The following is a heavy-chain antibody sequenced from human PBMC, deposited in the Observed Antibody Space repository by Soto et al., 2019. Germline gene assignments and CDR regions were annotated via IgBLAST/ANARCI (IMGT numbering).Heavy chain of an antibody. CDR1: GFTFTTYT. Sequence: GGSLRLSCAASGFTFTTYTMSWVRQAPGKGLEWVSVISGSGGSTYYADSVKGRFTISRDNSKNTLYLQMNSLRAEDTALYYCAKRDRSNWSYFDYWGQGTLVTVSS. CDR2: ISGSGGST. J-gene: IGHJ4*02. D-gene: IGHD1-20*01. V-gene: IGHV3-23*01. CDR3: AKRDRSNWSYFDY.